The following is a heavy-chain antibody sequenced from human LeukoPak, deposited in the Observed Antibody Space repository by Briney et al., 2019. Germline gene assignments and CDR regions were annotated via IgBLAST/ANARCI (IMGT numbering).Heavy chain of an antibody. CDR3: ARFNRLRFLEWNAFDI. V-gene: IGHV1-2*02. CDR1: DYFTANY. CDR2: INPNSGGT. J-gene: IGHJ3*02. Sequence: ASMKFSYTGCDYFTANYMHGWLRQLRRKLQGWRWINPNSGGTNYAQKFQGRFTMTRDTSISTAYMELSRLRSDDTAVYYCARFNRLRFLEWNAFDIWGQGTMVTVSS. D-gene: IGHD3-3*01.